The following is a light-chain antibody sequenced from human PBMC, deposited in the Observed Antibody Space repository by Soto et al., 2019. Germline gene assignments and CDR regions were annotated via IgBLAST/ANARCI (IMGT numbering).Light chain of an antibody. CDR2: DVS. CDR3: CSYAGTYNFWV. Sequence: QSALTQPRSVSGSPGQSVTISCTGTNSDIGGYNYVSWYQQHPGKAPKVIIYDVSQRPSGVPDRFSGSKSGNTASLTISGLQAEDEADYYCCSYAGTYNFWVFGGGTKLTVL. V-gene: IGLV2-11*01. CDR1: NSDIGGYNY. J-gene: IGLJ3*02.